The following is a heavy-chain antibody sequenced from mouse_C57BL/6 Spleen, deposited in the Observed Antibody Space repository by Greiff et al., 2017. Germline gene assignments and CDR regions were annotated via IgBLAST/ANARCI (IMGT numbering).Heavy chain of an antibody. CDR3: ARPLYYSSYYYAMDY. J-gene: IGHJ4*01. V-gene: IGHV1-75*01. D-gene: IGHD2-12*01. CDR1: GYTFPDYY. Sequence: QVQLQPSGPELVKPGASVKISCKASGYTFPDYYINWVQQSPGQGLEWIGWIFPGSGSTYYNEKFKGKATLTVDKSSSTAYLLLSSPTSEDSAVYFWARPLYYSSYYYAMDYGGQGTSVTVSS. CDR2: IFPGSGST.